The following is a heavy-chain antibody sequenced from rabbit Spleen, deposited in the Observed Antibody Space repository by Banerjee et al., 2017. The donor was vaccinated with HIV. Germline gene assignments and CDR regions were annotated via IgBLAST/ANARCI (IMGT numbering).Heavy chain of an antibody. CDR3: MRDPYALYNNDRYNL. CDR1: GFSFSSSYW. J-gene: IGHJ3*01. V-gene: IGHV1S45*01. D-gene: IGHD1-1*01. Sequence: QEQLEESGGDLVKPEGSLTLTCTASGFSFSSSYWICWVRQAPGKGLEWIGCIYTGSSGSTWYASWVNGRFTISKASSTTVTLQMTSLTAADTATYFCMRDPYALYNNDRYNLWGQGTLVTVS. CDR2: IYTGSSGST.